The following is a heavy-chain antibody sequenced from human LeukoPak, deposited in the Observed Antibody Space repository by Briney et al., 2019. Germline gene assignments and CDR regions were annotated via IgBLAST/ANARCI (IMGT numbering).Heavy chain of an antibody. CDR2: MNPNSGNT. Sequence: GASVKVSCKASGYTFTSYDINWVRQATGQGLEWMGWMNPNSGNTGYAQKFQGRVTMTRNTSISTAYMELSSLRSEDTAVYYCARLTYYDFWSGYNYAFDIWGQGTVVTVSS. J-gene: IGHJ3*02. CDR3: ARLTYYDFWSGYNYAFDI. CDR1: GYTFTSYD. D-gene: IGHD3-3*01. V-gene: IGHV1-8*01.